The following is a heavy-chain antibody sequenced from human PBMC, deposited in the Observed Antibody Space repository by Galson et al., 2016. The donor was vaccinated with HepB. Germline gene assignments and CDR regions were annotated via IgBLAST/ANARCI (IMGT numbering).Heavy chain of an antibody. Sequence: SVKVSCKASGDTFSTYVISWVRQAPGQGLEWMGGIIPIFKTAKSAEKFQGRVTFTADESTSTAFMELTNLTSEDTAVYYCARRGGSYQAEYFQYWGQGTLVTVSS. CDR2: IIPIFKTA. J-gene: IGHJ1*01. V-gene: IGHV1-69*13. D-gene: IGHD1-26*01. CDR3: ARRGGSYQAEYFQY. CDR1: GDTFSTYV.